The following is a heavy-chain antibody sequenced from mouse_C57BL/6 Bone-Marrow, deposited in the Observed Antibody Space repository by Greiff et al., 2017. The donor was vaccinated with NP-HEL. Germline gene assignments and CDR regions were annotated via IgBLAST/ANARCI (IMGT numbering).Heavy chain of an antibody. CDR3: ARSSDYDGAWFAY. CDR1: GYTFTSYG. V-gene: IGHV1-81*01. CDR2: IYPRSGNT. D-gene: IGHD2-4*01. J-gene: IGHJ3*01. Sequence: LVESGAELARPGASVKLSCKASGYTFTSYGISWVKQRTGQGLEWIGEIYPRSGNTYYNEKFKGKATLTADKSSSTAYMELRSLTSEDSAVYFCARSSDYDGAWFAYWGQGTLVTVSA.